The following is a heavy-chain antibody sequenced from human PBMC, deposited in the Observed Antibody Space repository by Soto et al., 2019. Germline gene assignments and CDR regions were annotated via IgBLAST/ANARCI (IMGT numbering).Heavy chain of an antibody. J-gene: IGHJ6*03. CDR3: ARRGYGDYGGGREYYYYYMDV. D-gene: IGHD4-17*01. Sequence: PSETLSLTCTVSGGSISSSSYYWGWIRQPPGKGLEWIGSIYYSGSTYYNPSLKSRVTISVDTSKNQFSLKLSSVTAADTAVYYCARRGYGDYGGGREYYYYYMDVWGKGTTVTVSS. CDR2: IYYSGST. V-gene: IGHV4-39*01. CDR1: GGSISSSSYY.